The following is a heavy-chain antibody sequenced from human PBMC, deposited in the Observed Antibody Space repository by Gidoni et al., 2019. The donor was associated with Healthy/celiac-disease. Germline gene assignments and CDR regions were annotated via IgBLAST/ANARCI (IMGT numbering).Heavy chain of an antibody. CDR3: ARAQFEYSSSSGPGYYYYYMDV. CDR1: GFTFSDYY. J-gene: IGHJ6*03. V-gene: IGHV3-11*06. CDR2: ISSSSSYT. Sequence: QVQLVESGGGLVKPGGSLRLSCAASGFTFSDYYLSWIRQAPGKGLEWVSYISSSSSYTNYADSVKGRFTISRDNAKNSLYLQMNSLRAEDTAVYYCARAQFEYSSSSGPGYYYYYMDVWGKGTTVTVSS. D-gene: IGHD6-6*01.